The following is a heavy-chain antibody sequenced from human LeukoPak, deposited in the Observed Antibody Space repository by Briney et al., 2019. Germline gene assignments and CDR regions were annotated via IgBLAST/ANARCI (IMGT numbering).Heavy chain of an antibody. CDR2: INPDNGVT. CDR1: GYTFTDFY. Sequence: ASVKVSCKASGYTFTDFYIRWMRQAPGQGLEWMGWINPDNGVTAYAQKFQGRVTMTRDTSISAVYVELSRLRSDDTAVYYCARSDSYTWFDPWGQGTLVTVSS. V-gene: IGHV1-2*02. CDR3: ARSDSYTWFDP. J-gene: IGHJ5*02. D-gene: IGHD2-21*01.